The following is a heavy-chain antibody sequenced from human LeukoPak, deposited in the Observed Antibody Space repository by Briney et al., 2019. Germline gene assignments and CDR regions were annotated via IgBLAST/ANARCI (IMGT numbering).Heavy chain of an antibody. J-gene: IGHJ3*02. CDR3: ASAENAMVRGVRGYAFDI. CDR1: GYSFTSYW. Sequence: GAALKISFKGSGYSFTSYWIGWVRPMPGKGVEWMGIIYPGDSDTRYSPSFQGQVTISADKSISTAYLQWSSLKASDTAVYYCASAENAMVRGVRGYAFDIWGQGTMVTVSS. V-gene: IGHV5-51*01. D-gene: IGHD3-10*01. CDR2: IYPGDSDT.